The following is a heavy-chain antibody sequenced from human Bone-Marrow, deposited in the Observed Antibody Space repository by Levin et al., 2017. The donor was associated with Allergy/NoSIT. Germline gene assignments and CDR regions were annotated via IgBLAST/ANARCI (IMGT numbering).Heavy chain of an antibody. J-gene: IGHJ4*02. CDR1: DYSISSADY. CDR2: INHSGTT. V-gene: IGHV4-38-2*01. Sequence: RSSETLSLTCAVYDYSISSADYWGWVRQPPEKGLEWIGSINHSGTTYYNPTLTSRVTMSVDPSKNQVSLRLTSVTAADTAVYYCARVAYHGPGRCFDHWGQGILITVSS. CDR3: ARVAYHGPGRCFDH. D-gene: IGHD3-10*01.